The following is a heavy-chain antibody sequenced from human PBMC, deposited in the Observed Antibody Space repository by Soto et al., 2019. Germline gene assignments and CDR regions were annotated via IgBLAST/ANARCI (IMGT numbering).Heavy chain of an antibody. CDR3: ARKPGGYCSGGSCHRYVPYYFDY. CDR1: GGSFSGYY. CDR2: INHSGST. Sequence: PSETLSLTCAVYGGSFSGYYWGWIRQPPGKGLEWIGEINHSGSTNYNPSLKSRVTISVDTSKNQFSLKLSSVTAADTAVYYCARKPGGYCSGGSCHRYVPYYFDYWGQGTLVTVSS. D-gene: IGHD2-15*01. V-gene: IGHV4-34*01. J-gene: IGHJ4*02.